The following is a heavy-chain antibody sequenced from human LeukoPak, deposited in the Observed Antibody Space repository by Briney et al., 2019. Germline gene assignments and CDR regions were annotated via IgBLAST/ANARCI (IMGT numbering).Heavy chain of an antibody. V-gene: IGHV3-33*06. D-gene: IGHD3-22*01. CDR1: GFTFSSYG. Sequence: GGSLRLSCAASGFTFSSYGMHWVRQAPGKGLEWVAVIWYDGSNKHYADSVKGRFTISRDNSKNTLYLQMNSLRAEDTAVYYCAKDSSGSGYPTWGQGTLVTVSS. CDR3: AKDSSGSGYPT. J-gene: IGHJ5*02. CDR2: IWYDGSNK.